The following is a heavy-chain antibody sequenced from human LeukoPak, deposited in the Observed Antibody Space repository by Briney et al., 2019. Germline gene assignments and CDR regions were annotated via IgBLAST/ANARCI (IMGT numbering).Heavy chain of an antibody. CDR3: ARGGVYYYGSGSSLPYFDY. CDR1: GGTFNSYA. J-gene: IGHJ4*02. CDR2: IIPIFGTA. V-gene: IGHV1-69*13. D-gene: IGHD3-10*01. Sequence: ASVKVSCKASGGTFNSYAISWVRQAPRQGLEWMGGIIPIFGTANYAQKFQGRVTITADESTSTAYMELSSLRSEDTAVYYCARGGVYYYGSGSSLPYFDYWGQGTLVTVSS.